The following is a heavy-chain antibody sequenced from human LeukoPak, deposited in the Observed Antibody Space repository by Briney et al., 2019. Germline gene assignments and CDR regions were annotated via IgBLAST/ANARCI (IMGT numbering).Heavy chain of an antibody. J-gene: IGHJ4*02. Sequence: GGSLRLSCAASGFTFSSYAMSWVRQAPGKGLEWVSAISGSGGSTYYADSVRGRFTISRDNSKNTLYLQMNSLRAEDTAVYYCAKVISGWRNQFDYWGQGTLVTVSS. CDR1: GFTFSSYA. V-gene: IGHV3-23*01. D-gene: IGHD6-19*01. CDR3: AKVISGWRNQFDY. CDR2: ISGSGGST.